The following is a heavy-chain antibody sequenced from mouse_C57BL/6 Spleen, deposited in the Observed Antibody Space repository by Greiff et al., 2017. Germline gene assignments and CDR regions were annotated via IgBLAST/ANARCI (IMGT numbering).Heavy chain of an antibody. CDR2: ISDGGSYT. J-gene: IGHJ3*01. CDR3: AREYSNEAWFAY. D-gene: IGHD2-5*01. CDR1: GFTFSSYA. V-gene: IGHV5-4*01. Sequence: EVKLVESGGGLVKPGGSLKLSCAASGFTFSSYAMSWVRQTPEKRLEWVATISDGGSYTYYPDNVKGRFTISRDNAKNNLYLQMSHLKSEDTAMYYCAREYSNEAWFAYWGQGTLVTVSA.